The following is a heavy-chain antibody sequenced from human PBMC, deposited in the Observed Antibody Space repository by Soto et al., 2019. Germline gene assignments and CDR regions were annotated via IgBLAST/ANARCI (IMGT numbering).Heavy chain of an antibody. Sequence: EVKLVESGGGLVQPGGSLRLSCAASGFAFSSYYMSWVRQAPGKRLEWVANIKQDEREKYYLDSVKGRFTISRDDAKNSLFLQMNSLRVDDPAVYYCAREKRANVYFDYWGKGTLVTVSS. CDR2: IKQDEREK. D-gene: IGHD3-16*01. CDR3: AREKRANVYFDY. J-gene: IGHJ4*02. CDR1: GFAFSSYY. V-gene: IGHV3-7*01.